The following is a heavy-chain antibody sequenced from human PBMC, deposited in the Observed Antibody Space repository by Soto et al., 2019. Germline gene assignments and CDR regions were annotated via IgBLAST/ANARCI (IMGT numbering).Heavy chain of an antibody. CDR2: MNAKSGDT. CDR1: GYTFSDFD. J-gene: IGHJ6*02. CDR3: ARGNPFNFAGFDV. D-gene: IGHD6-25*01. Sequence: QAHLEQSGAELKRPGASVKVSCKASGYTFSDFDINWLRQASGQGPEWMGWMNAKSGDTFFPQRFRGKFNLTWDTSLSTAYNEVGSFTLHDKAIYYLARGNPFNFAGFDVWGQGTTVAGSS. V-gene: IGHV1-8*01.